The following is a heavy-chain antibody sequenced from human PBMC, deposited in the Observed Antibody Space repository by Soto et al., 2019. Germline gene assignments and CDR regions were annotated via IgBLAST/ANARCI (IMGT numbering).Heavy chain of an antibody. D-gene: IGHD6-19*01. J-gene: IGHJ5*02. CDR1: GFTFSSYA. V-gene: IGHV3-23*01. CDR3: AKDSEQWLGHGWFDP. Sequence: EVQLLESGGGLVQPGGSLRLSCAASGFTFSSYAMSWVRQAPGKGLEWVSPISGSGGSTYYADSVKGRFTISRDNSKNTLYLQMNSLRAEDTAVYYCAKDSEQWLGHGWFDPWGQGTLVTVSS. CDR2: ISGSGGST.